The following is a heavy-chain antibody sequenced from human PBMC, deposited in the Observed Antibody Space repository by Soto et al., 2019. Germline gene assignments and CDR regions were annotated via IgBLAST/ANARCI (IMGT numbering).Heavy chain of an antibody. D-gene: IGHD2-21*02. CDR2: IYWDDDK. J-gene: IGHJ6*02. V-gene: IGHV2-5*02. CDR3: VQSRCGGDCLQSYSSHSYYGLDV. CDR1: GLSLSTTGVG. Sequence: QITLKESGPTLVKPTQTLTLTCTFSGLSLSTTGVGVGWIRQPPGKALEWLALIYWDDDKRYSPSLKSRLTITKDTSENHVVLTMNNMDPVDTATYYGVQSRCGGDCLQSYSSHSYYGLDVVGQGTTVTVSS.